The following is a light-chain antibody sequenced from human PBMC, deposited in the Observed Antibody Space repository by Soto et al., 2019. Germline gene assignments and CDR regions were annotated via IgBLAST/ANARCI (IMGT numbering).Light chain of an antibody. Sequence: EIVLTQSPGTLSLSPGERATLSCRASQSVSRSYLAWYQQKPGQAPRLLIYGASSRATGIPDRFSGSGSGTDFTLTISRLEPEGFAVYYCQQYGSSPRTFGQGTKLEIK. CDR1: QSVSRSY. CDR2: GAS. V-gene: IGKV3-20*01. J-gene: IGKJ2*01. CDR3: QQYGSSPRT.